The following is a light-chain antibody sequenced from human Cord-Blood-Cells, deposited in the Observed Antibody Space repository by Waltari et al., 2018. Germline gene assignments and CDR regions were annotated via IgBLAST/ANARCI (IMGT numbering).Light chain of an antibody. CDR2: QDS. CDR1: KLGDKY. CDR3: QAWDSSTVV. Sequence: SYELTQPPSVSVSPGQTASITCSGDKLGDKYACWYQQKPGQSPVLVIYQDSKRPSGIRERFSASTSGNPATLTISGTQAMDAADYCCQAWDSSTVVFGGGTKLTIL. V-gene: IGLV3-1*01. J-gene: IGLJ2*01.